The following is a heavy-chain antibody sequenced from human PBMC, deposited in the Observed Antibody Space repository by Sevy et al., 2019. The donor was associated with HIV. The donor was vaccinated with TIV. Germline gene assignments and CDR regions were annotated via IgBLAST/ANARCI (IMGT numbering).Heavy chain of an antibody. D-gene: IGHD6-19*01. CDR2: IHNRGRY. Sequence: SETLSLTCTVSGDSIIDYYWSWIRQPPGKGLEWIGYIHNRGRYNYNPSLKSRVTISGDVSKNQFSPKLSSVTAADTAVYYCARDTSGYSSGWYPYYHYYGIDVWGQGTTVTVSS. J-gene: IGHJ6*02. CDR3: ARDTSGYSSGWYPYYHYYGIDV. V-gene: IGHV4-59*01. CDR1: GDSIIDYY.